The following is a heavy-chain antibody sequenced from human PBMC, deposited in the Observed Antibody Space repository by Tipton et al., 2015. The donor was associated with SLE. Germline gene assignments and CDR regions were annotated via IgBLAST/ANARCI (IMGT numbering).Heavy chain of an antibody. CDR3: ARGKFPYALDI. Sequence: SLRLSCAASAFTFSDYYMHWVRQAPGKGLVWVSHLNSDGSITGYADSVKGRFTISRDNAKNTLYLQMNSLGVEDTALYYCARGKFPYALDIWGQGTVVTVSA. CDR1: AFTFSDYY. V-gene: IGHV3-74*01. J-gene: IGHJ3*02. CDR2: LNSDGSIT.